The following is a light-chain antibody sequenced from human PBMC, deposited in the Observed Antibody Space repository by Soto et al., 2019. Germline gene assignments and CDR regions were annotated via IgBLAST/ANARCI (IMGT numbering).Light chain of an antibody. CDR1: QSVSSTN. J-gene: IGKJ1*01. CDR3: QYYGSSRT. Sequence: EIVLTQSPGTLSLSPGDRATVSCRASQSVSSTNLAWYQQKPGQAPRLLIYAASSRATGIPDRFSGSGSATVFTLTISILEADDVAVYYCQYYGSSRTFGQGTKVEIK. CDR2: AAS. V-gene: IGKV3-20*01.